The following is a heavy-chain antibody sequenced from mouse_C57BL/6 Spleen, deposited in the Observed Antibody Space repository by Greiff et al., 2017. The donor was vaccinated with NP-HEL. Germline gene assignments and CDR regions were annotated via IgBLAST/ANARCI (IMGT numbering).Heavy chain of an antibody. J-gene: IGHJ4*01. D-gene: IGHD2-3*01. V-gene: IGHV1-15*01. CDR1: GYTFTDYE. Sequence: QVQLQQSGAELVRPGASVTLSCKASGYTFTDYEMHWVKQTPVHGLEWIGAIDPETGGTAYNQKFKGKAILTADKSSSTAYMELRSLTSEDSAVYYCTNGYYEDAMDYWGQGTSVTVSS. CDR3: TNGYYEDAMDY. CDR2: IDPETGGT.